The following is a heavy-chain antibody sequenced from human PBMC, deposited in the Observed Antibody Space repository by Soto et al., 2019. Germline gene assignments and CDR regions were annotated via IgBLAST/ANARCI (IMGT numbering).Heavy chain of an antibody. D-gene: IGHD5-18*01. CDR3: AKPLFTAMVPPWG. V-gene: IGHV3-23*04. Sequence: EVQLVESGGGLIQPGGSLRLSCAASGFTVSSNYMSWVRQAPGKGLEWVSVISGSGGSTYYADSVKGRFTISRDNSKNPLYLQMNSLGAEETAVYYCAKPLFTAMVPPWGWGQGTLVTVSS. J-gene: IGHJ4*02. CDR2: ISGSGGST. CDR1: GFTVSSNY.